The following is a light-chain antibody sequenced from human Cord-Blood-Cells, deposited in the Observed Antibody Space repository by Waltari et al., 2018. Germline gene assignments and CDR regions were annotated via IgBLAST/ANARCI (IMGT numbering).Light chain of an antibody. Sequence: DIQMTQSPSTLSASVGDRVTITCRASQSISCWLAWYQQKPGKAPKLLIYDASSLESGVPSRFSGSGSGTEFTLTISSLQPDDFATYYCQQRVTFGPGTKVDIK. J-gene: IGKJ3*01. CDR3: QQRVT. V-gene: IGKV1-5*01. CDR2: DAS. CDR1: QSISCW.